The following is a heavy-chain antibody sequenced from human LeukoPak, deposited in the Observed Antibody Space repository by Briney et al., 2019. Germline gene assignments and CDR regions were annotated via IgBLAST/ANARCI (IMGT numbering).Heavy chain of an antibody. J-gene: IGHJ5*02. CDR1: GGSISTYY. CDR2: IYDSGST. D-gene: IGHD3-10*01. CDR3: ARDYYGSGSYYAGDWFDP. V-gene: IGHV4-59*12. Sequence: SETLSLTCTVSGGSISTYYWSWIRQPPGKGLEYIGYIYDSGSTNYNPSLKSRVTMSVDTSKNQFSLKLSSVTAADTAVYYCARDYYGSGSYYAGDWFDPWGQGTLVTVSS.